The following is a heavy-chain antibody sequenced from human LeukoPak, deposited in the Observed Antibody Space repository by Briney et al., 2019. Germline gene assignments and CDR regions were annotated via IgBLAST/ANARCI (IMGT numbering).Heavy chain of an antibody. CDR1: GGSISSSSYY. J-gene: IGHJ3*02. V-gene: IGHV4-39*01. D-gene: IGHD1-26*01. Sequence: NPSETLSLTCTVSGGSISSSSYYWGWIRQPPGKGLEWIGTIYYSGSTYYNPSLKSRVTISVDTSKNQFSLKLSSATAADTAVYYCARHSGSYLADAFDIWGQGTMVTVSS. CDR3: ARHSGSYLADAFDI. CDR2: IYYSGST.